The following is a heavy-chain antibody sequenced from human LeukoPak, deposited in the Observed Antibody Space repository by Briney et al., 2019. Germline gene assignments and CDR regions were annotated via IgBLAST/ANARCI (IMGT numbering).Heavy chain of an antibody. CDR1: GFTFSYYG. J-gene: IGHJ4*02. V-gene: IGHV3-30*18. CDR2: ISYDGSNK. Sequence: GGSLRLSCAASGFTFSYYGMHWVRQAPGKGLEWVAVISYDGSNKYYADSVKGRFTISRDNSKNTLYLQMNSLRAEDMAVYYCVKRWTGTTIGQQDYWGQGILVTVSS. CDR3: VKRWTGTTIGQQDY. D-gene: IGHD1-1*01.